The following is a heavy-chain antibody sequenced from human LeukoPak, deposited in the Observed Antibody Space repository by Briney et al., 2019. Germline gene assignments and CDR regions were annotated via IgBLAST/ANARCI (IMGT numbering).Heavy chain of an antibody. CDR2: IYSGSST. Sequence: GGSLRLSCAAFGFTVSSNYMSWARQAPGKGLEWVSVIYSGSSTYYADSVKGRFTISRDNSKNTLYLQMNSLRAEDTAVYYCARGGSTSPRHFDYWGQGTLVTVSS. V-gene: IGHV3-53*01. CDR3: ARGGSTSPRHFDY. CDR1: GFTVSSNY. J-gene: IGHJ4*02. D-gene: IGHD2-2*01.